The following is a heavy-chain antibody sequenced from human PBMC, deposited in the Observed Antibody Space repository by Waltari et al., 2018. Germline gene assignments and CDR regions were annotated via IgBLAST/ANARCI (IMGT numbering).Heavy chain of an antibody. D-gene: IGHD3-10*01. CDR1: GGSISSYN. V-gene: IGHV4-59*01. CDR2: IYYSGST. Sequence: QVQLQESGPGLVKPSETLSLTCPVSGGSISSYNWSCVRQPPGKGLEWTGYIYYSGSTNYNPSLKSRVTISVDTSKNQFSLKLSSVTAADTAVYYCARHVLLWYPGGHWYFDYWGQGTLVTVSS. CDR3: ARHVLLWYPGGHWYFDY. J-gene: IGHJ4*02.